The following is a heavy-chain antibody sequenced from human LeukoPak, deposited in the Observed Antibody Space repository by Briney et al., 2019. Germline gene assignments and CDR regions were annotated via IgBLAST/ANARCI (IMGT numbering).Heavy chain of an antibody. CDR1: GFTFRNYA. CDR3: ARDDAPDGGFLDY. CDR2: VDGGGST. V-gene: IGHV3-23*01. D-gene: IGHD2/OR15-2a*01. J-gene: IGHJ4*02. Sequence: PWGSLSLYCAASGFTFRNYAMSWVRQAPGKALEWVSRVDGGGSTSYADSVRGRFSISRDSSKSTLYLQMGSLRGEDTAVYYCARDDAPDGGFLDYWGQGTLVTVSS.